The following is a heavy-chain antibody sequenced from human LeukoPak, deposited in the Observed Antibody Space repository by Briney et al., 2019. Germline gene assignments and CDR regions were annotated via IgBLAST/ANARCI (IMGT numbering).Heavy chain of an antibody. J-gene: IGHJ6*03. Sequence: GGSLRLSCAASGFTFDDYAMHWVRQAPGKGLEWVSLISWDGGSTYYADSVKGRFTISRDNSKNSLYLQMNSLRAEDTALYYCAKDISRGAVAGTYMDVWGKGTTVTVSS. CDR3: AKDISRGAVAGTYMDV. CDR2: ISWDGGST. D-gene: IGHD6-19*01. CDR1: GFTFDDYA. V-gene: IGHV3-43D*03.